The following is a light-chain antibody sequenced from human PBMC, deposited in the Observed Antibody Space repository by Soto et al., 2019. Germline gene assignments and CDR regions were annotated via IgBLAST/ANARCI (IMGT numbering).Light chain of an antibody. Sequence: DIQMTQSPSTLSASVGDRVTITCRASQSISSWLAWYQQKPGKAPKLLIYDASSLESGVPSRFSGSGSGTEFTLTIRSLQPDDFATYYCQQYNSYSGTFGQGTKVAIK. CDR2: DAS. V-gene: IGKV1-5*01. J-gene: IGKJ1*01. CDR1: QSISSW. CDR3: QQYNSYSGT.